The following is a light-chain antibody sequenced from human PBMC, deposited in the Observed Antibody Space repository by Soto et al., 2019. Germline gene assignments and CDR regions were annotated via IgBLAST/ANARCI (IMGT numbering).Light chain of an antibody. Sequence: DIQMTQSPSTLSASVGDRVTITCRATKSISSWLAWYQQKPGKAPKLLIYKASSLESGVPSRFSGSGSGTEFTLTSSSLQPDDFATYYCQQYNSYWTFGQGTKVEIK. J-gene: IGKJ1*01. CDR3: QQYNSYWT. V-gene: IGKV1-5*03. CDR2: KAS. CDR1: KSISSW.